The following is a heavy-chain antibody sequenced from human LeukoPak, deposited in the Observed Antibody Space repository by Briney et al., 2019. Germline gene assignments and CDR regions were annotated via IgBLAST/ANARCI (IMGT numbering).Heavy chain of an antibody. CDR1: GFTFSNFG. D-gene: IGHD1-26*01. V-gene: IGHV3-30*02. Sequence: PGGSLRLSCAASGFTFSNFGMHWVRQAPGKGLEWVAFIRYDESNKYYADSVKGRFTISRDNPKNTLYLQMNSLRAEDTAVYYCATISGNFDYFDYWGQGTLVTVSS. CDR3: ATISGNFDYFDY. J-gene: IGHJ4*02. CDR2: IRYDESNK.